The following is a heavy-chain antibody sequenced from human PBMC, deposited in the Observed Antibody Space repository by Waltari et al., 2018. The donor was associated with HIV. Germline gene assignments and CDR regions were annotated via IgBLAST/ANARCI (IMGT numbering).Heavy chain of an antibody. Sequence: QVQLVESGGGLVEPGGSLRLSCAASGFTFSDYCMNWIRQAPGKGLEWVSYISSSGNTIYYADSVKGRFTISRDNAKNSLYLQLNSLRAEDTAVYYCARDRYYDTSGYRSLDYWGQGTLVTVSS. D-gene: IGHD3-22*01. CDR1: GFTFSDYC. CDR2: ISSSGNTI. V-gene: IGHV3-11*01. J-gene: IGHJ4*02. CDR3: ARDRYYDTSGYRSLDY.